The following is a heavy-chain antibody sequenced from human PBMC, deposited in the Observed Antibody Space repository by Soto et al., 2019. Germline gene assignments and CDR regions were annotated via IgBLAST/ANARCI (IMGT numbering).Heavy chain of an antibody. CDR2: MNPDGSQE. CDR3: ARFYN. V-gene: IGHV3-7*01. Sequence: GGSLRLACAASGFTFSDYWMSWVRLTPGKGLEWVAHMNPDGSQESYVDSVKGRFTMSRDNAQNSLFLHMRSLRPEETAIYYCARFYNWGTRTLVTVS. CDR1: GFTFSDYW. J-gene: IGHJ4*02.